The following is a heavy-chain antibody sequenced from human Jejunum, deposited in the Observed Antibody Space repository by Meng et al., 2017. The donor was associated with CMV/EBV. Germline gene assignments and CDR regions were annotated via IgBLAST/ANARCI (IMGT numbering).Heavy chain of an antibody. J-gene: IGHJ6*02. Sequence: TFSGYGMHWVRQAPGKGLEWVAIIRYDGSNKYYADSVKGRFTISRDNSKNTLYLQMNSLRAEDTAVYYCAKAIGDYGVYYYYGMDVWGQGTTVTVSS. CDR2: IRYDGSNK. V-gene: IGHV3-30*02. D-gene: IGHD4-17*01. CDR1: TFSGYG. CDR3: AKAIGDYGVYYYYGMDV.